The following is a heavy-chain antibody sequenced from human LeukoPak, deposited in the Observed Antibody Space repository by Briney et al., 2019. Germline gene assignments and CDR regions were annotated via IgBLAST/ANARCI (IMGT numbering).Heavy chain of an antibody. CDR2: IKRKIDGGAT. CDR1: GFTFSNAW. D-gene: IGHD3-10*01. CDR3: AKASGVPWADYAFDI. V-gene: IGHV3-15*01. Sequence: PGGSLRLSCAASGFTFSNAWMSWVRQGPGKGLEWVGRIKRKIDGGATDYSAPLRGRFTISRDTSKNTLYLQMNSLRAEDTAVYYCAKASGVPWADYAFDIWGQGTMVTVSS. J-gene: IGHJ3*02.